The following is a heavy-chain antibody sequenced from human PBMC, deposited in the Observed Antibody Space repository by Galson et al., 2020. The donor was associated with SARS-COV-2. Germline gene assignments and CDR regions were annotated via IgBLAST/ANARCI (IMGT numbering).Heavy chain of an antibody. D-gene: IGHD3-10*01. Sequence: SVKVSCNASGGTFSSYTLSWVRQAPGQGLEWLGRIIPMLNITYYAQHLQGRLTITADESTSTTDMELSSLTSDDTAIYYCARIASKIGSDFWGQGTLVSVSS. CDR3: ARIASKIGSDF. V-gene: IGHV1-69*13. CDR2: IIPMLNIT. J-gene: IGHJ4*02. CDR1: GGTFSSYT.